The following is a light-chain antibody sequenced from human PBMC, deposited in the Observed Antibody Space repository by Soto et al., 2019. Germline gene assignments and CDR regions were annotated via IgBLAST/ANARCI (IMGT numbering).Light chain of an antibody. J-gene: IGLJ1*01. CDR3: GSWDSSLSAYV. CDR1: SSNIGGNS. V-gene: IGLV1-51*01. Sequence: QSVLTQPPSVSAAPGQKVTISCPGSSSNIGGNSVSWYQQLPGTAPKLLIYDDNKRPSGIPDRFSGSNSGTSATPGITGFQTGDEADYYCGSWDSSLSAYVFGTGTKVTVL. CDR2: DDN.